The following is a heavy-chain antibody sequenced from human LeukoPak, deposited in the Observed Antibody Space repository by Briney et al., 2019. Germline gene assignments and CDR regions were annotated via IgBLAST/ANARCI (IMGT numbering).Heavy chain of an antibody. CDR2: VYSNGMT. J-gene: IGHJ2*01. Sequence: PSETLSLTCTVSGGSISSYYWSWIRQPPGKGLEWIGFVYSNGMTTYNPSLRSRGTISIATSRNQFSLRLTSVTAADTATYYCTRRAYYDSSGYNPTAGYFDLWGRGTLVTVSS. CDR1: GGSISSYY. CDR3: TRRAYYDSSGYNPTAGYFDL. D-gene: IGHD3-22*01. V-gene: IGHV4-4*08.